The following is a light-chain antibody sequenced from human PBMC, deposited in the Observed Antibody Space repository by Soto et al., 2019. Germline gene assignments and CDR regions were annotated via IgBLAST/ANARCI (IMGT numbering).Light chain of an antibody. J-gene: IGLJ2*01. CDR2: GNS. V-gene: IGLV2-14*03. CDR1: SSDVGGYNY. CDR3: QSYDSSLSGVV. Sequence: QSALTQPASVSGSPGQSITISCTATSSDVGGYNYVSWYQHHPGKAPKLIIYGNSNRPSGVPDRFSGSKSGTSASLAITGLQAEDEADYYCQSYDSSLSGVVFGGGTKLTVL.